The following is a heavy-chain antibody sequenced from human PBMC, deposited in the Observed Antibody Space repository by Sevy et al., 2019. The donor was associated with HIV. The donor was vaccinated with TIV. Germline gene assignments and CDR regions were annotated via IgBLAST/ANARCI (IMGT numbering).Heavy chain of an antibody. CDR3: ARVGYSSGWNWFDP. V-gene: IGHV1-2*02. CDR1: GYTFTGYY. J-gene: IGHJ5*02. Sequence: ASMKVSCKASGYTFTGYYMHWVRQAPGQGLEWMGWINPNSGGTNYAQKFQGRVTMTRDTSISTAYMELSRLRSDDTAVYYCARVGYSSGWNWFDPWGQGTLVTVSS. CDR2: INPNSGGT. D-gene: IGHD6-19*01.